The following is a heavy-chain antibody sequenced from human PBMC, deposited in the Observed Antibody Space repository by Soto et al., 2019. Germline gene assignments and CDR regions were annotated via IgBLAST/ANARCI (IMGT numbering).Heavy chain of an antibody. D-gene: IGHD3-10*01. CDR2: INPSGGST. CDR1: GYTFTSYY. J-gene: IGHJ4*02. Sequence: QVQLVQSGAEVKKPGASVKVSCKASGYTFTSYYMHWVRQAPGQGLEWMGIINPSGGSTSYAQKFQGRVTMTRDTSTSTVYMELSSLRSEDTAVYYCARAGLTIMVRGVIFSVWGQRTLVTVSS. CDR3: ARAGLTIMVRGVIFSV. V-gene: IGHV1-46*01.